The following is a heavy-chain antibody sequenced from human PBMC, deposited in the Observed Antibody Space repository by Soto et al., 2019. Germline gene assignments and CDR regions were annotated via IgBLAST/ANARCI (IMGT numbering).Heavy chain of an antibody. J-gene: IGHJ4*02. CDR3: ATGLSPLSPLAS. CDR2: IYHSGST. Sequence: QVQLQESGPGLVKPSGTLSLTCAVSGGSISSSNWWSWVRQPPGKGLEWIGEIYHSGSTNYNPSLESLVSIPVHKSKNQFSRKLSSATAADTAVYYCATGLSPLSPLASWGQGTLVTVSS. CDR1: GGSISSSNW. D-gene: IGHD3-16*02. V-gene: IGHV4-4*02.